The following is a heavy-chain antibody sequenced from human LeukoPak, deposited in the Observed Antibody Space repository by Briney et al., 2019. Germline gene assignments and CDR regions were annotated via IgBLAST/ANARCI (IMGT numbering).Heavy chain of an antibody. CDR3: ARTRGRGSGGHFDI. CDR2: ISSSSSYT. J-gene: IGHJ3*02. CDR1: GFTSSDEY. Sequence: PGGSLRLSCAATGFTSSDEYMSWIRQAPGKGLEWVSYISSSSSYTNYADSVKGRFTISRDNAKNSLSLQMNSLRAEDTAVYYCARTRGRGSGGHFDIWGQGTMVTVSS. V-gene: IGHV3-11*06.